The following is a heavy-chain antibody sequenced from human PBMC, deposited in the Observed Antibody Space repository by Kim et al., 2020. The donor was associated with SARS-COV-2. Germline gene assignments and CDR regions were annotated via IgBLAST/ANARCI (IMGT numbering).Heavy chain of an antibody. CDR1: GFTFSSYG. Sequence: GGSLRLSCAASGFTFSSYGMHWLRQAPGKGLEWVAVIWYDGSNKYYADSVKGRFTISRDNSKNTLYLQMNSLRAEDTAVYYCARDTRDYYGMDVWGQGTTVTVSS. J-gene: IGHJ6*02. CDR2: IWYDGSNK. CDR3: ARDTRDYYGMDV. V-gene: IGHV3-33*01.